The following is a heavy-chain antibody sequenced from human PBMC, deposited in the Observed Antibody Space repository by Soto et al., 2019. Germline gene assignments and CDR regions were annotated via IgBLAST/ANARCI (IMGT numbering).Heavy chain of an antibody. CDR2: IIPIFGTA. V-gene: IGHV1-69*13. D-gene: IGHD5-18*01. CDR3: AIEVRGYSYGPEYDY. Sequence: ASVKVSCKASGGTFSSYAISWVRQAPGQGLEWMGGIIPIFGTANYAQKFQGRVTITADESTSTAYMELSSLRSEDTAVYYCAIEVRGYSYGPEYDYWGQGTLVTVSS. J-gene: IGHJ4*02. CDR1: GGTFSSYA.